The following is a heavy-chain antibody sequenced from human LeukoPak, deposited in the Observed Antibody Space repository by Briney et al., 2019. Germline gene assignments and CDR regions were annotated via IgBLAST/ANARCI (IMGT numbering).Heavy chain of an antibody. CDR2: IKSKTDGGTT. CDR1: EFTFSNVW. Sequence: GGPLRLSCAASEFTFSNVWMTWVRQAPGKGLEWVGRIKSKTDGGTTDYAAPVKGRFTISRDDSKNTVYLQMNSLKIEDTAVYYCTTGLVLLWFGAFDYWGQGTLVTISS. J-gene: IGHJ4*02. CDR3: TTGLVLLWFGAFDY. D-gene: IGHD3-10*01. V-gene: IGHV3-15*01.